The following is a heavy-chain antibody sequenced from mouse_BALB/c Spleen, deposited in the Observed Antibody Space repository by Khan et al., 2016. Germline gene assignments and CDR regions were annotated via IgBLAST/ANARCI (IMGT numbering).Heavy chain of an antibody. Sequence: EVELVESGPGLVKPSQSLSLTCTVTGYSITSGYGWNWIRQFPGNKLEWMGYISYSGSTKYNQSLKSRISITRDTSKNQFFLQLNSVTTEDTATYYCARTARIKYWGQGTTLTVSS. CDR1: GYSITSGYG. J-gene: IGHJ2*01. V-gene: IGHV3-2*02. D-gene: IGHD1-2*01. CDR3: ARTARIKY. CDR2: ISYSGST.